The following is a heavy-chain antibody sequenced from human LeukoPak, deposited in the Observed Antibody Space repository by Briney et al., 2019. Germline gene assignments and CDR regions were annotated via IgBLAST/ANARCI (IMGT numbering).Heavy chain of an antibody. Sequence: SETLSLTCTVSGYSISSGYYWGWIRQPPGKGLEWIGRIYHSGSTYYNPSIKSRVTISVDTSKNQFSLKLSSVTAADTAVYYCARDDPGYYENWFDPWGQGTLVTVSS. CDR2: IYHSGST. CDR3: ARDDPGYYENWFDP. J-gene: IGHJ5*02. CDR1: GYSISSGYY. D-gene: IGHD3-22*01. V-gene: IGHV4-38-2*02.